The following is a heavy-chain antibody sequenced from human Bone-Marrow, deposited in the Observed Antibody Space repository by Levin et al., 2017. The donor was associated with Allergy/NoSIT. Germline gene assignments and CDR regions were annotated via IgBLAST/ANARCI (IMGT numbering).Heavy chain of an antibody. Sequence: SETLSLTCAVYGGSFSGYYWSWIRQPPGKGLEWIGEINHSGSTNYNPSLKSRVTISVDTSKNQFSLKLSSVTAADTAVYYCARASNVLRFLEWLPRYAFDIWGQETMVTVSS. CDR2: INHSGST. D-gene: IGHD3-3*01. CDR3: ARASNVLRFLEWLPRYAFDI. V-gene: IGHV4-34*01. J-gene: IGHJ3*02. CDR1: GGSFSGYY.